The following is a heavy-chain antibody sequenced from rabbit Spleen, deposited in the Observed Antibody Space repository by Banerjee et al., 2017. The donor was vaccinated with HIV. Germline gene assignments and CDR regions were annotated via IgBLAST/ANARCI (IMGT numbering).Heavy chain of an antibody. CDR2: IYTRSGST. J-gene: IGHJ4*01. CDR3: AREILYAAYAGFGDATIYYFDL. V-gene: IGHV1S45*01. Sequence: QEQLVESGGGLVQPEGSLTLTCTASGFDFSNSYWPCWVRQAPGKGLEWIACIYTRSGSTYYATWAKGRFTISRPWSTTVTLQLTSLTAADTATYFCAREILYAAYAGFGDATIYYFDLWGQGTLVTVS. D-gene: IGHD6-1*01. CDR1: GFDFSNSYW.